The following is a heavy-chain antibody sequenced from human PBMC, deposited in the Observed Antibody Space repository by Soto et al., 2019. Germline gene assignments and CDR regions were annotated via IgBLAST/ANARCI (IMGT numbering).Heavy chain of an antibody. CDR1: GCTFSSYA. CDR3: ARSTVGGIAESRVYYDYGMDV. V-gene: IGHV1-69*13. D-gene: IGHD6-13*01. Sequence: SVKVSCKASGCTFSSYAISWVRQAPGQGLEWMGGIIPIFGTANYAQKFQGRVTITADESTSTAYMELSSLRSEDTAVYYCARSTVGGIAESRVYYDYGMDVWGQGNTVTVSS. J-gene: IGHJ6*02. CDR2: IIPIFGTA.